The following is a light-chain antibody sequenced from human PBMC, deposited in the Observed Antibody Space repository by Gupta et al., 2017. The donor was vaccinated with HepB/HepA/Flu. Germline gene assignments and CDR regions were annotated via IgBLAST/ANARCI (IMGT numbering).Light chain of an antibody. CDR1: SSNIGNNY. CDR2: ENN. Sequence: QSVLPQPPSVSAAPGQKVTLSCPGTSSNIGNNYVSWYQQLPGTAPKLLISENNNRPSGIAYRFACSRSGTSATLGITGLQTGDEADYYCETWDSSLSAVVFGGGTKLTVL. J-gene: IGLJ2*01. CDR3: ETWDSSLSAVV. V-gene: IGLV1-51*02.